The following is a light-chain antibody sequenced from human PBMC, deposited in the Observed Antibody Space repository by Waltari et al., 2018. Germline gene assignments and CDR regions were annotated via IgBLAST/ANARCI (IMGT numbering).Light chain of an antibody. CDR3: SSYTTSSAPGV. CDR2: EVS. CDR1: DSDVGAYDF. Sequence: QSALTQPASVSGSPGQSITISCSGTDSDVGAYDFVSWYQQHPGKAPHLIIYEVSNRPSGISNRFSASKSGNTASLTSSGLQAEDEADYCGSSYTTSSAPGVFGTGTRVTVL. J-gene: IGLJ1*01. V-gene: IGLV2-14*01.